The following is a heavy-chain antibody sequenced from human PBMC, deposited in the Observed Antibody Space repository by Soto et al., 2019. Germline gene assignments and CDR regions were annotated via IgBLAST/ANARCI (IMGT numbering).Heavy chain of an antibody. D-gene: IGHD3-16*01. V-gene: IGHV3-11*01. CDR3: XXXXXXARLSGXXRFGFSYYGMDV. J-gene: IGHJ6*02. CDR2: ISSSGSTI. CDR1: GFTFSDNY. Sequence: QVQLVESGGGLVKPGGSLRLSCAASGFTFSDNYMSWIRQAPGKGLEWVSYISSSGSTIYYADSVKGRFTISRDNAKXXXXXXXXXXXXXXXXXXXXXXXXXXARLSGXXRFGFSYYGMDVWGQGTTVTVSS.